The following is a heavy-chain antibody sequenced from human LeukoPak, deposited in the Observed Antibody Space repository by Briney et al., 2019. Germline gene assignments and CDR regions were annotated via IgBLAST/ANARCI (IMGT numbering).Heavy chain of an antibody. V-gene: IGHV3-23*01. D-gene: IGHD3-22*01. J-gene: IGHJ4*02. Sequence: GGSLRLSCAASGFTFSSYAMSWVRQAPGKGLEWVSTISGSGGSTYYADSVKGRFAISRDNSKNTLYLQMSSLRAEDTAVYYCAKLPYDGSGYYYFDYWGQGTLVTVSS. CDR3: AKLPYDGSGYYYFDY. CDR1: GFTFSSYA. CDR2: ISGSGGST.